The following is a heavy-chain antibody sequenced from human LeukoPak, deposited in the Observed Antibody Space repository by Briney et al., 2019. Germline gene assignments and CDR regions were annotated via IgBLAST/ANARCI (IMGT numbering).Heavy chain of an antibody. CDR3: ARVRYYDSSGYYGPLDY. J-gene: IGHJ4*02. CDR1: GFTFSDHY. D-gene: IGHD3-22*01. Sequence: GGSLRLSCAASGFTFSDHYTDWVRQAPGKGLEWVGRSRSKANSYTTEYAASVKGRFTISRDDSKNSLYLQMNSLKTEDTAVYYCARVRYYDSSGYYGPLDYWGQGTLVPVSS. V-gene: IGHV3-72*01. CDR2: SRSKANSYTT.